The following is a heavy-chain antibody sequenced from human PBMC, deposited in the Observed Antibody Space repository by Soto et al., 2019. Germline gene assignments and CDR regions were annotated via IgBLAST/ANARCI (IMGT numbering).Heavy chain of an antibody. CDR3: ARDSSGMDV. J-gene: IGHJ6*02. Sequence: GGSLRLSCAASGFTFSSYAMHWVRQAPGKGLEWVAVISYDGSNKYYADSVKGRFTISRDNSKNTLYLQMNSLRAEDTAVYYCARDSSGMDVWGQGTTVTVSS. V-gene: IGHV3-30-3*01. CDR2: ISYDGSNK. CDR1: GFTFSSYA.